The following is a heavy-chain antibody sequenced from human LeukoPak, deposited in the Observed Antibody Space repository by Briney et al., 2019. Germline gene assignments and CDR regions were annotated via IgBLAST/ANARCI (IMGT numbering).Heavy chain of an antibody. Sequence: SETLSLTCAVYGGSFSGYYWSWIRQPPGKGLEWIGEINHSGSTNYNPSLKSRVTISVDTSKNQFSLKLSSVTAADTAVYYCARKTEYYDFWSGWFFFDYWGQGTLVTVSS. CDR3: ARKTEYYDFWSGWFFFDY. J-gene: IGHJ4*02. CDR2: INHSGST. CDR1: GGSFSGYY. V-gene: IGHV4-34*01. D-gene: IGHD3-3*01.